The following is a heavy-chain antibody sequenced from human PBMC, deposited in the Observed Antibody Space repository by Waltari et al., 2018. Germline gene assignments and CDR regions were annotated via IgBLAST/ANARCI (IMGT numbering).Heavy chain of an antibody. CDR3: ARRIAGSPAWDWFDP. D-gene: IGHD1-26*01. J-gene: IGHJ5*02. V-gene: IGHV4-59*01. CDR1: GGSISSYY. Sequence: QVQLQESGPGLVKPSETLSLTCTVSGGSISSYYWSWIRQPPGKGLEWIGYIYYSGRTNYNPYLKSRVTSSVDTSKNQFSVQLSSVTAADTAVYYCARRIAGSPAWDWFDPWGQGTLVTVSS. CDR2: IYYSGRT.